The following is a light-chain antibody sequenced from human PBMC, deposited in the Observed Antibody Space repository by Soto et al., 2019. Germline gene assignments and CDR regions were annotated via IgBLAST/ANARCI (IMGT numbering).Light chain of an antibody. CDR1: GSDVGGYNY. Sequence: QSALTQPRSVSRSPGQSVTISCTGTGSDVGGYNYVSWYQQHPGKAPKLMIYDVSKRPSGVPDRFSGSKSGNTASLTISGLQDEDEAYYYCCSYAGSYTVFGGGTKVTVL. V-gene: IGLV2-11*01. CDR3: CSYAGSYTV. CDR2: DVS. J-gene: IGLJ2*01.